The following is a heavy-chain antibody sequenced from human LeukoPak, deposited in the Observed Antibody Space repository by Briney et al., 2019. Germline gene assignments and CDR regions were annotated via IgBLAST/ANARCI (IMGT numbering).Heavy chain of an antibody. Sequence: GGSLRLSCAASGFTFSNHWMHWVRQAPGKGLMWVSRINRDGSRTDYADSVKGRFTISRDNAKNTLYLQVNSLRAEDTAVYFCARGGSDTAMAHDYWGQGTLVTVSS. D-gene: IGHD5-18*01. CDR3: ARGGSDTAMAHDY. CDR1: GFTFSNHW. J-gene: IGHJ4*02. CDR2: INRDGSRT. V-gene: IGHV3-74*01.